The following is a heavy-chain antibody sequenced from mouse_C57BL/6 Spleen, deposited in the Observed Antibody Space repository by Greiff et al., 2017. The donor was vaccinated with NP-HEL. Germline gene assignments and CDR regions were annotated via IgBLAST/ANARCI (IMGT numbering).Heavy chain of an antibody. V-gene: IGHV14-2*01. J-gene: IGHJ2*01. CDR3: ARRGPLDY. CDR2: IDPEDGET. Sequence: VQLKESGAELVKPGASVKLSCTASGFNIKDYYMHWVTQRTEQGLEWIGRIDPEDGETKYAPTFQGKATIAAEASSDTSYLQLRSLTAADTPLYYGARRGPLDYWGQGTTLTVSS. CDR1: GFNIKDYY. D-gene: IGHD3-3*01.